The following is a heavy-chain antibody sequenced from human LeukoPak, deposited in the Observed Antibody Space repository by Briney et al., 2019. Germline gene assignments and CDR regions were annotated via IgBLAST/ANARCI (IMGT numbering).Heavy chain of an antibody. CDR3: ARGGVYYGSGSYPLDY. J-gene: IGHJ4*02. CDR2: ISSSGSTI. V-gene: IGHV3-48*03. CDR1: GFTFNSYE. Sequence: GGSLRVYCAASGFTFNSYEMNWVRQASGKWLGLVSYISSSGSTIFYADSVKGRFTISRDNAKNSLYLRMNSLRAEDTAVYYCARGGVYYGSGSYPLDYWGQGTLVTVSS. D-gene: IGHD3-10*01.